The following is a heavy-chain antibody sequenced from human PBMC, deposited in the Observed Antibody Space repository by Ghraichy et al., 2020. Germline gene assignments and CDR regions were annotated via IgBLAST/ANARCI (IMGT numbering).Heavy chain of an antibody. CDR1: GFTFSSYS. J-gene: IGHJ4*02. Sequence: GGSLRLSCAASGFTFSSYSMNWVRQAPGKGLEWVSYISSSSSTIYYADSVKGRFTISRDNAKNSLYLQMNSLRAEDTAVYYCARDLFPRYYYDSSGSSVDYWGQGTLVTVSS. CDR3: ARDLFPRYYYDSSGSSVDY. V-gene: IGHV3-48*01. CDR2: ISSSSSTI. D-gene: IGHD3-22*01.